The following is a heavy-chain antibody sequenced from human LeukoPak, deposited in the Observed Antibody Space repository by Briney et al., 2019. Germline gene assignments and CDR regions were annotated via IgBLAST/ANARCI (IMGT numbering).Heavy chain of an antibody. CDR1: GDSFSSNSAA. CDR3: AGYSYGVRPS. J-gene: IGHJ5*02. Sequence: SQTLSLTCVISGDSFSSNSAAWNWIRQSPLRGLEWLGRTYYRSKWYNDYAVSVKSRITINPDTSKNQFSLHLNSVTPEDTAVYYCAGYSYGVRPSWGQGTLVTVSS. V-gene: IGHV6-1*01. D-gene: IGHD5-18*01. CDR2: TYYRSKWYN.